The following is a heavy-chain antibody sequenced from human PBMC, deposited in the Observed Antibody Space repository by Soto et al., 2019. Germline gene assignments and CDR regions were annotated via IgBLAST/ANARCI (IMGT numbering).Heavy chain of an antibody. CDR2: IKGDGSEK. CDR1: GFTFSRYW. J-gene: IGHJ3*01. V-gene: IGHV3-7*01. D-gene: IGHD2-8*01. Sequence: GGSLRLSCAASGFTFSRYWMSWVRQAPGKGLEWVANIKGDGSEKYYVDSVKGRFTISRDNAKNSLYLQMNSLRAEDTAVYYCASLNKYASHRDVFDFWGQGTMVIVSS. CDR3: ASLNKYASHRDVFDF.